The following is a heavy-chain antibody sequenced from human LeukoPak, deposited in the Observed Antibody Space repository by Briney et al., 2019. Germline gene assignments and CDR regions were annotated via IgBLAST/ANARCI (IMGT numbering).Heavy chain of an antibody. Sequence: GESLKISCKGSGYGFTTYWIGWVRQMPGKGLESMGIIYPADSDTKYSPSFQGQVTISADKSISTAYLRWSSLKTSDTAMYYCVRLDSAGWYYFDYWGQGTLVTVSS. J-gene: IGHJ4*02. V-gene: IGHV5-51*01. CDR2: IYPADSDT. CDR3: VRLDSAGWYYFDY. D-gene: IGHD6-19*01. CDR1: GYGFTTYW.